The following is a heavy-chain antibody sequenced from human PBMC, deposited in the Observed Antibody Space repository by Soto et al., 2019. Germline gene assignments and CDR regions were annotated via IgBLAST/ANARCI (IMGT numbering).Heavy chain of an antibody. CDR1: GFTFSSYA. CDR2: ISYDGSNK. Sequence: QVQLVESGGGVAQPGRSLRLSCAASGFTFSSYAMHWVRQAPGKGLEWVAVISYDGSNKYYADSVKGRFTISRDNSKNTLYLQMNSLRAEDTAVYYCARDDGTAVAATAPDYWGQGTLVTVSS. CDR3: ARDDGTAVAATAPDY. D-gene: IGHD6-19*01. V-gene: IGHV3-30-3*01. J-gene: IGHJ4*02.